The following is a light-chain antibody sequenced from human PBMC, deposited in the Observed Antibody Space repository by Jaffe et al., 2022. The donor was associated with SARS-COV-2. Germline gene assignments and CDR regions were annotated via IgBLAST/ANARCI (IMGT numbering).Light chain of an antibody. CDR3: SSYTSTRTLYV. CDR1: SSDVGGYNY. CDR2: DVR. V-gene: IGLV2-14*03. Sequence: QSALTQPASVSGSPGQSITISCTGTSSDVGGYNYVSWYQQHPGKAPKLLIYDVRDRPSGVSDRFSGSKSGNTASLTISGLQAEDEADYYCSSYTSTRTLYVFGSGTTVTVL. J-gene: IGLJ1*01.